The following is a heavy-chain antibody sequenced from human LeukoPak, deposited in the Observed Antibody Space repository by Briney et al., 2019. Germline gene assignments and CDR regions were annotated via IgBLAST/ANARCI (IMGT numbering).Heavy chain of an antibody. CDR2: IYHSGST. CDR1: GYSISSGYY. J-gene: IGHJ5*02. V-gene: IGHV4-38-2*02. CDR3: ARGWFDP. Sequence: SETLSFTCTVSGYSISSGYYWGWIRQPPGKGLEWIGSIYHSGSTYYNPSLKSRVTISVDTSKNQFSLKLSSVTAADTAVYYCARGWFDPWGQGTLVTVSS.